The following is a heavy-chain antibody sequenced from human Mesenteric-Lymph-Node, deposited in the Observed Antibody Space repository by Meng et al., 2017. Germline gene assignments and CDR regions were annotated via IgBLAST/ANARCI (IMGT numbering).Heavy chain of an antibody. J-gene: IGHJ4*02. CDR2: IIPIFGTA. CDR1: GGAFSSYA. D-gene: IGHD6-6*01. Sequence: QVQLVQSGAEVKKPGSSVKGSGKASGGAFSSYAISWVRQAPGQGLEWMGGIIPIFGTANYAQKFQGRVTITADKSTSTAYMELSSLRSEDTAVYYCARDSAQYSSSFDYWGQGTLVTVSS. V-gene: IGHV1-69*06. CDR3: ARDSAQYSSSFDY.